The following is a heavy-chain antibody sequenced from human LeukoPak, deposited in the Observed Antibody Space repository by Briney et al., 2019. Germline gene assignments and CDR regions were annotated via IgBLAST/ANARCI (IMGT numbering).Heavy chain of an antibody. CDR2: IIPIFGTA. CDR3: AREFRNYDILTGYPTSLFDY. CDR1: GGTFSSYA. D-gene: IGHD3-9*01. Sequence: ASVKVSCKASGGTFSSYAISWVRQAPGQGLEWMGGIIPIFGTANYAQKFQSRVTITTDESTSTAYMELSSLRSEDTAVYYCAREFRNYDILTGYPTSLFDYWGQGTLVTVSS. J-gene: IGHJ4*02. V-gene: IGHV1-69*05.